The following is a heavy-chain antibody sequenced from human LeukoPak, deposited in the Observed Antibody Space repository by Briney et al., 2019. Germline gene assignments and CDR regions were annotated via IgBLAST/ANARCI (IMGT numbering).Heavy chain of an antibody. V-gene: IGHV3-7*02. Sequence: GESLRLSCAASGFTFSSYWRTCVRQAPGKGLEWVANINQDGSDKYYVDSVKGRFTISRDNAKNTLYLQMNSLTDDDAAVYYCAIGSYIRNFDYWGQGTLVTVSP. CDR1: GFTFSSYW. CDR3: AIGSYIRNFDY. J-gene: IGHJ4*02. CDR2: INQDGSDK. D-gene: IGHD3-10*01.